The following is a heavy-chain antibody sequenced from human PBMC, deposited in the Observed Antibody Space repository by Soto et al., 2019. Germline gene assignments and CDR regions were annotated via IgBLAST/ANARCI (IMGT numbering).Heavy chain of an antibody. CDR2: ISGNGGST. D-gene: IGHD3-10*01. CDR3: AKEGYYYGSGDAFDI. CDR1: GFTLSNYA. V-gene: IGHV3-23*01. Sequence: SLRPSCAASGFTLSNYAMSWFREAPLKGLDWVSDISGNGGSTYYADSVKGRFTISRDNSKNTLYLQMNSLRVEDTAVYYCAKEGYYYGSGDAFDIWGQATMVT. J-gene: IGHJ3*02.